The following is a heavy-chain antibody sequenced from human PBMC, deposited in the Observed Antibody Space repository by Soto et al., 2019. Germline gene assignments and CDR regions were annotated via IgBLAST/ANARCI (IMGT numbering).Heavy chain of an antibody. V-gene: IGHV4-59*01. Sequence: ETLSLTGTVAGGSISSYYWAWIRQPPGKGLEWIGYIYYSGSTNYNPSLKSRVTISVDTSKNQLSLKLSSLTAADTAVYYCARERGYGSGSLGWFDPWGQGTLVTVSS. CDR1: GGSISSYY. CDR3: ARERGYGSGSLGWFDP. D-gene: IGHD3-10*01. J-gene: IGHJ5*02. CDR2: IYYSGST.